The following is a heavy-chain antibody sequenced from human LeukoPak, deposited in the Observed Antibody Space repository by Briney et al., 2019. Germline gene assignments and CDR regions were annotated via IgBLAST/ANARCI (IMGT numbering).Heavy chain of an antibody. CDR3: ARHYGDYPAFDP. CDR1: GGSISSSSYY. Sequence: SETLSLTCTVSGGSISSSSYYWGWIRQPPGTGLEWIGYIYHSGSTYYNPSLKSRVTISVDRSKNQFSLKLSSVTAADTAVYYCARHYGDYPAFDPWGQGTLVTVSS. V-gene: IGHV4-39*07. D-gene: IGHD4-17*01. CDR2: IYHSGST. J-gene: IGHJ5*02.